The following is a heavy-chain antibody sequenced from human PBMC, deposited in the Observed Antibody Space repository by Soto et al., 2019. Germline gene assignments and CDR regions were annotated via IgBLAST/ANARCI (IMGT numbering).Heavy chain of an antibody. J-gene: IGHJ5*02. V-gene: IGHV1-8*01. CDR3: ARVGVGALWYKWFDL. CDR1: GYSLTNYD. D-gene: IGHD1-26*01. CDR2: MNPNSGDR. Sequence: QVQLVQSGAEVKKPGASVKVSCKASGYSLTNYDINWVRQATGQGLEWMGWMNPNSGDRAYAQKXQXXXTXXKNTSIRTAYMELSSLRSEATPVSYCARVGVGALWYKWFDLWGQGNLVTVTS.